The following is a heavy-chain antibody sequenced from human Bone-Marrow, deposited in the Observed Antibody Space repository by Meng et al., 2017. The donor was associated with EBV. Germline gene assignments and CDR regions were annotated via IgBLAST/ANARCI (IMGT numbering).Heavy chain of an antibody. CDR3: AKEREPGNWNYPDY. V-gene: IGHV1-69*15. D-gene: IGHD1-14*01. CDR2: LNPMSGAP. Sequence: VKSAVSVVTVSVCTSVCCCNSDAACLGRTAPRQGLEWMGRLNPMSGAPNNEHKFQGRGAITSEETTNTNYMVLSNLGSDEAAMYYCAKEREPGNWNYPDYWGQGTLVTVSS. CDR1: VCCCNSDA. J-gene: IGHJ4*02.